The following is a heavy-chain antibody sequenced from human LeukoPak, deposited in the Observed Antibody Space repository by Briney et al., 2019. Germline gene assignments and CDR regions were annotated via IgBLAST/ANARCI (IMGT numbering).Heavy chain of an antibody. V-gene: IGHV4-59*08. D-gene: IGHD6-13*01. CDR1: GGSINSYY. J-gene: IGHJ5*02. Sequence: SETLSLTCTVSGGSINSYYWSWIRQPPGKGLEWIGYIYYSGSTNYNPSLKSRVTISLDTSKNQFSLKLNSVTAADTAVYYCARSVSFIAAAGNWFDPWGQGTLVTVSS. CDR2: IYYSGST. CDR3: ARSVSFIAAAGNWFDP.